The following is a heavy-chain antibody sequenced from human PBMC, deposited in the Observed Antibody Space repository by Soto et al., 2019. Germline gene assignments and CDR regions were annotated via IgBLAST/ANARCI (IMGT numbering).Heavy chain of an antibody. CDR2: INSNGGDT. J-gene: IGHJ4*02. CDR3: ARAGVSGWYDY. D-gene: IGHD6-19*01. Sequence: EVQLVDSGGGLVQPGGSLRLSCEASGFTFSSYAMHWVRQAPGKGLEYVSAINSNGGDTYYAKSVRGRFTISRDNSQNMLFLQMGSLRTDDMDVYYCARAGVSGWYDYWGQGTLVTVSS. V-gene: IGHV3-64*01. CDR1: GFTFSSYA.